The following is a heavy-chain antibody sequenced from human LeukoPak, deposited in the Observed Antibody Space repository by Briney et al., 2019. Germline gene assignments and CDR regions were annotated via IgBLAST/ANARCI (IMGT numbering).Heavy chain of an antibody. V-gene: IGHV1-8*01. CDR2: MNRNSGNT. CDR1: GYTFTSYD. D-gene: IGHD3-3*01. J-gene: IGHJ4*02. CDR3: ARGPPYYDFWSDRYFDY. Sequence: ASVKVSCKASGYTFTSYDINWVRQATGQGLEWMGWMNRNSGNTGYAQKFQGRVTMTRNTSISTAYMELSSLRSEVTAVYYCARGPPYYDFWSDRYFDYWGQGTLVTVSS.